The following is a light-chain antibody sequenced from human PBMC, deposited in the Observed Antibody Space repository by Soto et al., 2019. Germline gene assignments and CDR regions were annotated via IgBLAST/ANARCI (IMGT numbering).Light chain of an antibody. J-gene: IGKJ5*01. Sequence: EIVLTQSRATLSFSPGEKATPSCRSSQSVSSYLAWYQQKPGQAPRLLIYDASNRATGIPARFSGSGSGTDFTLTISSLEPEDFAVYYCQQRSNWPSITFGQGTRLEIK. V-gene: IGKV3-11*01. CDR2: DAS. CDR1: QSVSSY. CDR3: QQRSNWPSIT.